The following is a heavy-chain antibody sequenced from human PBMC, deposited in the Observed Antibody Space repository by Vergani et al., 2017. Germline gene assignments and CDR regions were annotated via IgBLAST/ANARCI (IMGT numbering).Heavy chain of an antibody. Sequence: QLVESGGGWVQPGGSLRLSCVVSGFDFSSYIMNWVRQAPGKGLEWVSFVSTGTKSQSYAESVKGRFTISRDSAKKSLYLQRDSRRAEDTAVYYCAREYSSKSGRAFDIWGQGTKVTVSS. CDR1: GFDFSSYI. V-gene: IGHV3-48*01. D-gene: IGHD2-2*01. J-gene: IGHJ3*02. CDR2: VSTGTKSQ. CDR3: AREYSSKSGRAFDI.